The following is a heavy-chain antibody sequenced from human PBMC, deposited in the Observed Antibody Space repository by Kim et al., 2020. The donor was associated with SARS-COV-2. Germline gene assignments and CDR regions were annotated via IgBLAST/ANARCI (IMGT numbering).Heavy chain of an antibody. CDR3: ARNIGITMIVVVTGWFDP. V-gene: IGHV4-31*03. J-gene: IGHJ5*02. D-gene: IGHD3-22*01. CDR1: GGSISSGGYY. Sequence: SETLSLTCTVSGGSISSGGYYWSWIRQHPGKGLEWIGYIYYSWSTYYNPSLKRRVTISVDTSKNQFSLKLSSVTAADTAVYYCARNIGITMIVVVTGWFDPWGQGTLVTVSS. CDR2: IYYSWST.